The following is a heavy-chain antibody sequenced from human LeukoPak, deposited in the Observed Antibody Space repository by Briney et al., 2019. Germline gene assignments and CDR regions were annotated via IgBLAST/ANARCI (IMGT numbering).Heavy chain of an antibody. CDR2: INPNSGGT. V-gene: IGHV1-2*02. Sequence: ASVKVSCKASGYTFTDYYMHWVRQAPGQGLEWMGWINPNSGGTNYAQKFQGRVTMTRDTSISTAYMELSRPRSDDTAVYYCAIGRYYDFWSGYVTFDYWGQGTLVTVSS. D-gene: IGHD3-3*01. CDR1: GYTFTDYY. J-gene: IGHJ4*02. CDR3: AIGRYYDFWSGYVTFDY.